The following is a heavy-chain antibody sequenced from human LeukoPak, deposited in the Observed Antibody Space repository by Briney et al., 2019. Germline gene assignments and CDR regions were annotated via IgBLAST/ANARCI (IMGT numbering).Heavy chain of an antibody. CDR2: IPYDGSNK. J-gene: IGHJ4*02. V-gene: IGHV3-30*04. Sequence: GGSLRLSCAASGFTFSSYAMHWVRQAPGKGLEWVAVIPYDGSNKYYADSVKGRFTISRDNAKNSLYLQMNSLRAEDTAVYYCAKNSYHLDYWGQGTLVTVSS. CDR1: GFTFSSYA. CDR3: AKNSYHLDY. D-gene: IGHD5-18*01.